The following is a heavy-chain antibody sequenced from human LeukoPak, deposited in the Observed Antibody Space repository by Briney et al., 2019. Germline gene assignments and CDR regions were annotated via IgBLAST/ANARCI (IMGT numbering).Heavy chain of an antibody. Sequence: SETLSLTCTVSGGSISSGDYYWSWIRQPAGKGLEWIGRIYTSGSTNYNPSLKSRVTMSVDTSKNQFSLKLSSVTAADTAVYYCARDYRPYYYDSSGYYYDAFDIWGQGTMVTISS. CDR3: ARDYRPYYYDSSGYYYDAFDI. D-gene: IGHD3-22*01. CDR2: IYTSGST. CDR1: GGSISSGDYY. V-gene: IGHV4-61*02. J-gene: IGHJ3*02.